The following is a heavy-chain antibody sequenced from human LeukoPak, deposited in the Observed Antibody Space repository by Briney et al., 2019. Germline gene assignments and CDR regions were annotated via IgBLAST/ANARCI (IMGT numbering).Heavy chain of an antibody. CDR2: ISYDGSNK. J-gene: IGHJ4*02. D-gene: IGHD3-10*01. CDR1: GFTFSSYS. V-gene: IGHV3-30*03. Sequence: GGSLRLSCAASGFTFSSYSMNWVRQAPGKGLEWVAVISYDGSNKYYGDSVKGRFTISRDNSKNTLYLQMNSLRAEDTAVYYCARVSEDGSGSYYTGYFDYWGQGTLVTVSS. CDR3: ARVSEDGSGSYYTGYFDY.